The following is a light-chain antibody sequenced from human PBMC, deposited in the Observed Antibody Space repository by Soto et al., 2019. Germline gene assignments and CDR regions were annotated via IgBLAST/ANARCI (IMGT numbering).Light chain of an antibody. V-gene: IGKV2-30*01. CDR1: QSLVYRDGNTY. Sequence: DVVMTQSPLSLPVTLGQPASISCRSSQSLVYRDGNTYLNWFQQRPGQSPRRLIYKVSNRDSGVPDRFSGSGSGTDFPLKISRVEAEDVGVYYCIQGTHWPWTFGQGTKVEIK. CDR3: IQGTHWPWT. CDR2: KVS. J-gene: IGKJ1*01.